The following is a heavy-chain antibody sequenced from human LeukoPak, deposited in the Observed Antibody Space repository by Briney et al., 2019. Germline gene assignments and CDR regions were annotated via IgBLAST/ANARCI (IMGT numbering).Heavy chain of an antibody. Sequence: GESLKISCKGSGYSFTSYWIGWVRQMPGKGLEWMGIIYPGDSDTRYSPSFQGQVTISADKSISTAYLQWSSLTASDIAMYYCARRGYCSGGGCYSAAFDFWGQGTMVTVSS. D-gene: IGHD2-15*01. CDR3: ARRGYCSGGGCYSAAFDF. V-gene: IGHV5-51*01. CDR1: GYSFTSYW. CDR2: IYPGDSDT. J-gene: IGHJ3*01.